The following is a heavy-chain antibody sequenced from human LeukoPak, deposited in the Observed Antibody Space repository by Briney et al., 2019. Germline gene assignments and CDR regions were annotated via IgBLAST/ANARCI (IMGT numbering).Heavy chain of an antibody. D-gene: IGHD3-9*01. CDR2: INSDGSST. J-gene: IGHJ4*02. V-gene: IGHV3-74*01. CDR1: GFTFSSHW. Sequence: GGSLRLSCAASGFTFSSHWMHWVRQAPGKGLVWVSRINSDGSSTSYADSVKGRFTISRDNAKNTLYLQMNSLRAEDTAVYYCARDTYDILTGYFDYWGQGTLVTVSS. CDR3: ARDTYDILTGYFDY.